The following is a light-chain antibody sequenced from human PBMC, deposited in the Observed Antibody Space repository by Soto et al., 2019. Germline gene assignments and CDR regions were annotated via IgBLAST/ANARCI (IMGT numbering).Light chain of an antibody. V-gene: IGKV3-11*01. CDR1: QSISTY. J-gene: IGKJ3*01. Sequence: EIVLTQSPATLSLSPGERATLSCRASQSISTYLAWYQQKPGQAPRLLIYDASNRAPGIPARISGRGSGTDFTLTISSLEPEDFAVYYCQQYGRSPFTFGPGTKVDIK. CDR3: QQYGRSPFT. CDR2: DAS.